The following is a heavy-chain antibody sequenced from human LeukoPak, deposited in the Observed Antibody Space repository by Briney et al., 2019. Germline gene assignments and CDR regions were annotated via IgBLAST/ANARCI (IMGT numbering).Heavy chain of an antibody. J-gene: IGHJ6*02. Sequence: LTGGSLRLSCAASGFSCSIYWMSWVRQAPGKGLEWVASLKQDGSEKYYVDSVKGRFTISRDNAKNSLSLQMNSLRAEDTAMYYCARWVSGWDVWGQGTTVTVSS. CDR1: GFSCSIYW. CDR3: ARWVSGWDV. CDR2: LKQDGSEK. V-gene: IGHV3-7*05.